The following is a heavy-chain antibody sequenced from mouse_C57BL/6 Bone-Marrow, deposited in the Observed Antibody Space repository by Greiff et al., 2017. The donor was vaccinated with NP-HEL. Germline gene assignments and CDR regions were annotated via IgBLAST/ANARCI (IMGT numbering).Heavy chain of an antibody. Sequence: EVQLQQSGPELVKPGASVKISCKASGYTFTDYYMNWVKQSHGKSLEWIGDINPNNGGTSYNQKFKGKATLTVDKSSSTAYMELRSLTSVDSAVYYCASKYYGSSYNAMDYWGQGTSVTVSS. CDR1: GYTFTDYY. CDR2: INPNNGGT. J-gene: IGHJ4*01. CDR3: ASKYYGSSYNAMDY. D-gene: IGHD1-1*01. V-gene: IGHV1-26*01.